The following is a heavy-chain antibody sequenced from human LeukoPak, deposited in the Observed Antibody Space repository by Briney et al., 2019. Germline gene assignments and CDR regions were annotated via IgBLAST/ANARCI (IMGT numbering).Heavy chain of an antibody. CDR3: ARGSTVGATESLGFDY. J-gene: IGHJ4*02. Sequence: ASVKVSCKASGYTFTVYYIHWVRLAPGQGLEWMGWINPNSGDTHYAQKFQGRVTMTRDTFISTAYMELSRVRSADTAMYYCARGSTVGATESLGFDYWGQGATVTVSS. CDR2: INPNSGDT. D-gene: IGHD1-26*01. CDR1: GYTFTVYY. V-gene: IGHV1-2*02.